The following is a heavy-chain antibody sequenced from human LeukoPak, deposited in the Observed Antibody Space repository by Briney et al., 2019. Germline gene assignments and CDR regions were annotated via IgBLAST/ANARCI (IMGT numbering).Heavy chain of an antibody. CDR2: INQDGSVK. V-gene: IGHV3-7*01. D-gene: IGHD6-6*01. J-gene: IGHJ4*02. CDR1: RFTFGSYW. CDR3: ARIGYSSSSFDY. Sequence: GGSLRLSCVASRFTFGSYWMTWVRQAPGKGLEWVANINQDGSVKYYVDSVKGRFTISRDNAKNSVYLQVDSPRAEDTAVYCCARIGYSSSSFDYWGKGSLVTVSS.